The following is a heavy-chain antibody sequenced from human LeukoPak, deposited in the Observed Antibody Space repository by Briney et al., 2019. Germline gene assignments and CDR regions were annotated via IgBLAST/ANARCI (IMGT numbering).Heavy chain of an antibody. CDR1: GFTFSSYS. V-gene: IGHV3-21*01. J-gene: IGHJ4*02. D-gene: IGHD6-19*01. CDR2: ISSSSSYI. Sequence: KTGGSLRLSCAASGFTFSSYSMNWVRQAPGKGLEWVSSISSSSSYIYYADSVKGRFTISRDNAKNSLYLQMNSLRAEDTAVYYCANTPPGVAGGFDYWGQGTLVTVSS. CDR3: ANTPPGVAGGFDY.